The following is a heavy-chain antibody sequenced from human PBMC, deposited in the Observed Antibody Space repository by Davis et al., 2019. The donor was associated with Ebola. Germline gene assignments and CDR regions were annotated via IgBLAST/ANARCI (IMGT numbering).Heavy chain of an antibody. CDR1: GGSISSSSYY. J-gene: IGHJ4*02. V-gene: IGHV4-61*05. Sequence: GSLRLSCTVSGGSISSSSYYWGWIRQPPGKGLEWIGYIYYSGSTNYNPSLKSRVTISVDTSKNQFSLKLSSVTAADTAVYYCARVEMATIEGFDYWGQGTLVTVSS. CDR2: IYYSGST. CDR3: ARVEMATIEGFDY. D-gene: IGHD5-24*01.